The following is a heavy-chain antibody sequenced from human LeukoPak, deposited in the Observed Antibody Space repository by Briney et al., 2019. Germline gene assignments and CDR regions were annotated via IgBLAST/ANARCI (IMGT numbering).Heavy chain of an antibody. Sequence: SETLSLTCAVYGGSFSCYYWSWIRQPPGKGLEWIGEINHSGSTNYNPSLKSRVTISVDTSKNQFSLKLSSVTAADTAVYYCASIAVADDYYYYMDVWGKGTTVTVSS. D-gene: IGHD6-19*01. V-gene: IGHV4-34*01. CDR2: INHSGST. J-gene: IGHJ6*03. CDR1: GGSFSCYY. CDR3: ASIAVADDYYYYMDV.